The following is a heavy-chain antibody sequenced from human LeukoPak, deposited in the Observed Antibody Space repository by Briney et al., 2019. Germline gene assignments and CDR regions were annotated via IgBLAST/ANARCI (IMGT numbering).Heavy chain of an antibody. Sequence: SVKVSCKASGYTFANYGISWVRQAPGQGLEWLGWSTPYNGNTKYAQKVQGRVTMTTDTSTNTAYMELSTLRSDDTAVYYCAGDVGGSIRGAVAGWDYWGQGTPVTVST. D-gene: IGHD6-19*01. V-gene: IGHV1-18*01. CDR3: AGDVGGSIRGAVAGWDY. CDR1: GYTFANYG. CDR2: STPYNGNT. J-gene: IGHJ4*02.